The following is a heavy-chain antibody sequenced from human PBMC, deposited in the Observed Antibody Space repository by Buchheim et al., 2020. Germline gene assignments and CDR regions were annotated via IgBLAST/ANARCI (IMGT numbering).Heavy chain of an antibody. CDR1: GFTFSNYA. J-gene: IGHJ4*02. V-gene: IGHV3-23*01. D-gene: IGHD1-26*01. CDR3: ARRVGTTTRYFDY. Sequence: EVQLLESGGGLVQPGGSLRLSCAAPGFTFSNYAMNWVRQAPGKGLEWVSEISGSGGSTYYADSVKGRVTISRDNSKNKLYLQMNSLRAEDTAVYYCARRVGTTTRYFDYWGQGTL. CDR2: ISGSGGST.